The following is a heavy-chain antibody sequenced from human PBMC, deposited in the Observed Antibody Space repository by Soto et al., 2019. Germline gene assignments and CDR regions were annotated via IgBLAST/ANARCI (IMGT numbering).Heavy chain of an antibody. CDR3: ARGIMTTVQFPLDY. CDR1: GGYVSSGSYY. CDR2: IYYSGST. D-gene: IGHD4-17*01. V-gene: IGHV4-61*01. J-gene: IGHJ4*02. Sequence: PSETLSLTCTVSGGYVSSGSYYWSWIRQPPGKGLEWIGYIYYSGSTNYNPSLKSRVTISVDTSKNQFSLKLSSVTAADTAVYYCARGIMTTVQFPLDYWGQGTLVTVSS.